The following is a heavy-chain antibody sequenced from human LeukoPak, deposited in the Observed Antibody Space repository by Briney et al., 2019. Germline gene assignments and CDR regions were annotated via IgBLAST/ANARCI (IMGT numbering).Heavy chain of an antibody. D-gene: IGHD3-22*01. CDR3: AKAGFDDSSGYYPYFDY. Sequence: GGSLRLSCAASGFTFSSYGMHWVRQAPGKGLEWVAVIWYDGSNKYYADSVKGRFTISRDNSKNTLYLQMNSLRAEDTAVYYCAKAGFDDSSGYYPYFDYWGQGTLVTVSS. CDR2: IWYDGSNK. J-gene: IGHJ4*02. CDR1: GFTFSSYG. V-gene: IGHV3-30*02.